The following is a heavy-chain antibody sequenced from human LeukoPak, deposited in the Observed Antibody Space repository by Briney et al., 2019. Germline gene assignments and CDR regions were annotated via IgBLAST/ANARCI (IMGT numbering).Heavy chain of an antibody. CDR3: ARRVDTAMDVDAFDI. CDR1: GYSISSGYY. V-gene: IGHV4-38-2*01. J-gene: IGHJ3*02. Sequence: SETLSLTCAVSGYSISSGYYWGWIRQPPGKGLEWIGSIYHSGSTYYNPSLKSRVTISVDTSKNQFSLKLSSVTAADTAVYYCARRVDTAMDVDAFDIWGQGTMVTVSS. CDR2: IYHSGST. D-gene: IGHD5-18*01.